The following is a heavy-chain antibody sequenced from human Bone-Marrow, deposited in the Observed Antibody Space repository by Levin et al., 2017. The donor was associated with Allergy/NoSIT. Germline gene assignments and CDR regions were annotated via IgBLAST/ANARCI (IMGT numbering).Heavy chain of an antibody. V-gene: IGHV3-11*01. CDR1: GFIFSDYY. J-gene: IGHJ4*02. D-gene: IGHD4-17*01. Sequence: GSLRLSCAASGFIFSDYYMSWIRQAPGKGLEWVSYISSSGGTIYYADSVEGRFTISRDNAKSSVYLQMNSLRAEDTAVYYCATRAGTTVRFDYWGQGTLVTVSS. CDR3: ATRAGTTVRFDY. CDR2: ISSSGGTI.